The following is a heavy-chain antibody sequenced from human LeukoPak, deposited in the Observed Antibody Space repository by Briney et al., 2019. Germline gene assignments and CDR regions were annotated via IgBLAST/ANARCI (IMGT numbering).Heavy chain of an antibody. J-gene: IGHJ4*02. CDR1: GYTFSRHG. V-gene: IGHV1-18*01. D-gene: IGHD3-22*01. CDR2: VSGYNGNT. Sequence: ASVKVSCKTSGYTFSRHGITWARQAPGQGLEWMGWVSGYNGNTNYAQNVQGRVTMTTDTSTNTAYMELRSLRSDDTAVYYCAKDIHPGLDSGASCCFDYWGQGTPVTVSS. CDR3: AKDIHPGLDSGASCCFDY.